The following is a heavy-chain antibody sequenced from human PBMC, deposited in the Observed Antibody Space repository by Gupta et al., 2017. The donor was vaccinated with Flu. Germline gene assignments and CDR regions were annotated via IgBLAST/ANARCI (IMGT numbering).Heavy chain of an antibody. J-gene: IGHJ4*02. CDR1: RSNW. D-gene: IGHD1-26*01. CDR3: VRDRRPIVGPSPD. Sequence: RSNWMHWVRQAPGKGLVWVSHVSSDGSSTRYADFVKGRFTISRDNAKNTLYLQMSSLRVEDTAVYYCVRDRRPIVGPSPDWGQGTLVTVSS. CDR2: VSSDGSST. V-gene: IGHV3-74*01.